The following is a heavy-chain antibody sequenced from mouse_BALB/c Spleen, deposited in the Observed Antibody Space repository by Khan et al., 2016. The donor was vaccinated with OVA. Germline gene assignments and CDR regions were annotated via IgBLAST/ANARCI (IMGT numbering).Heavy chain of an antibody. J-gene: IGHJ4*01. CDR2: IYPGNVNT. CDR1: GYAFTTYY. Sequence: QVQLQQPGPELVKPGASVRISCKASGYAFTTYYIHWVKQRPGQGLEWIGWIYPGNVNTKYNEKFKGKATLTADKSSSTGYMQLISLTSEDSAVCFCARDDYFVGEARDYWGQGTSVTVSS. CDR3: ARDDYFVGEARDY. V-gene: IGHV1S56*01. D-gene: IGHD2-4*01.